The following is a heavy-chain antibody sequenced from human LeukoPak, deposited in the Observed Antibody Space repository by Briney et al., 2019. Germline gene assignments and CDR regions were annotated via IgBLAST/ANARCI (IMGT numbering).Heavy chain of an antibody. CDR3: ARYVVYGSGKYYFDY. Sequence: SETLSLTCTVSGGSISNSNYYWSWIRQPPGKELEWIASINYGGTTYYNPSLKSRVTISVDTSKNQFSLRLSSVTAADTAVYLCARYVVYGSGKYYFDYWGQGSLVSVSS. V-gene: IGHV4-39*01. CDR1: GGSISNSNYY. CDR2: INYGGTT. J-gene: IGHJ4*02. D-gene: IGHD3-10*01.